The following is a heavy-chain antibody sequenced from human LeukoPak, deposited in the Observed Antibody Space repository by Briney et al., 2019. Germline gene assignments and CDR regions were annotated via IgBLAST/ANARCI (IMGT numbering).Heavy chain of an antibody. CDR2: IYSGGST. CDR1: GFTVSSNY. V-gene: IGHV3-53*04. Sequence: GGSLRLPCAASGFTVSSNYMSWVRQAPGKGLEWVSVIYSGGSTYYADSVKGRFTISRHNSKNTLYLQMNSLRAEDTAVYYCARVRDTAMVTPNWFDPWGQGTLVTVSS. CDR3: ARVRDTAMVTPNWFDP. D-gene: IGHD5-18*01. J-gene: IGHJ5*02.